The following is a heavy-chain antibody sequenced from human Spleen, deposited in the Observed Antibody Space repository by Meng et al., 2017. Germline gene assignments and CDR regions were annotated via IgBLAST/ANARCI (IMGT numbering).Heavy chain of an antibody. V-gene: IGHV4-30-4*01. CDR2: IHFSGST. Sequence: QLQLQESGSGLVKPSQTLSRTCPVFGGSISGGDYYWSWIRQPPGKGLEWIGYIHFSGSTYYNPSLNSRITISVDMSRNQFSLRLTSVTSADMAVYYCARVNSDCGGVMCYKGWFDPWGQGTLVTVSS. J-gene: IGHJ5*02. D-gene: IGHD2-21*01. CDR3: ARVNSDCGGVMCYKGWFDP. CDR1: GGSISGGDYY.